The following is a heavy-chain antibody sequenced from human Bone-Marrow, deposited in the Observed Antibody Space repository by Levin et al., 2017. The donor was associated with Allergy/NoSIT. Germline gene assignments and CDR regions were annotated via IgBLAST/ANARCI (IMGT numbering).Heavy chain of an antibody. CDR2: IRGSGGST. CDR3: AKDISSSWCTGDLDD. V-gene: IGHV3-23*01. J-gene: IGHJ4*02. D-gene: IGHD6-13*01. Sequence: GESLKISCAASGFTFSTYAINWVRQAPGKGLEWVSSIRGSGGSTYYADSVKGRFTISRDNSKNTLYLQMNSLRFEDTAVYYCAKDISSSWCTGDLDDWGQGTLVTVSS. CDR1: GFTFSTYA.